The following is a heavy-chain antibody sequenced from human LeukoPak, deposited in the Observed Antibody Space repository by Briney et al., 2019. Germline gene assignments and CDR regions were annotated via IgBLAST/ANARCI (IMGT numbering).Heavy chain of an antibody. CDR3: VRRGDASSGWGEHDF. V-gene: IGHV3-23*01. Sequence: PGGYLRLSCAASGFTFKRNAISWVRQAPGKGLEWSPTIGGSGYKTLYANSVKRRFTISRDNFKNMVHLQMNSLTGEDTALSYCVRRGDASSGWGEHDFCGQGALVTVSS. CDR1: GFTFKRNA. CDR2: IGGSGYKT. J-gene: IGHJ4*02. D-gene: IGHD6-19*01.